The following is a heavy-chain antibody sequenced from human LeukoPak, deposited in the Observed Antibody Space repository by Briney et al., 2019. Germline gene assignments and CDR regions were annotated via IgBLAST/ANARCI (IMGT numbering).Heavy chain of an antibody. Sequence: SETLSLTCSVSGGSISSYFWSWIRQPAGKGLEWIGRVYSSGSTSFNPSLKSRVTMSVDTSKSQFSLKLTSVTAADTAVYYCARVYLYSGYDYLDNWGQGTLVTVSS. D-gene: IGHD5-12*01. CDR2: VYSSGST. CDR3: ARVYLYSGYDYLDN. V-gene: IGHV4-4*07. CDR1: GGSISSYF. J-gene: IGHJ4*02.